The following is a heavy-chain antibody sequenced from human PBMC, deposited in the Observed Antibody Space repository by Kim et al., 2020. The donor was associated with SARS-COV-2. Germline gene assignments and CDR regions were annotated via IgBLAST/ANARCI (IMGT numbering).Heavy chain of an antibody. CDR1: GYTFTNYW. Sequence: GESLKISCKGSGYTFTNYWIAWVRQMPGKGLEWMGIIYPGDSDTRYSPSFQGQVTISADKSISTAYLQWSSLKASDTAMYYCARHPTPYSSTYYWFDPWGQGTLVTVSS. J-gene: IGHJ5*02. V-gene: IGHV5-51*01. CDR3: ARHPTPYSSTYYWFDP. CDR2: IYPGDSDT. D-gene: IGHD1-26*01.